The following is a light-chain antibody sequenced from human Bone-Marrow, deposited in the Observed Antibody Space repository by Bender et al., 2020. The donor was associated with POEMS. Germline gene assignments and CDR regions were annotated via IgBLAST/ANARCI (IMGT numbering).Light chain of an antibody. CDR2: TNN. CDR3: TSYTSKSTVV. V-gene: IGLV1-44*01. CDR1: SSNIGSNG. J-gene: IGLJ2*01. Sequence: QSVLTQPPSASGTPGQRVTISCSGSSSNIGSNGVNWYQHLPGTAPKLLIYTNNQRPSGVPDRFSGSKSGTSASLAISGLQAEDEADYYCTSYTSKSTVVFGGGTRLTVL.